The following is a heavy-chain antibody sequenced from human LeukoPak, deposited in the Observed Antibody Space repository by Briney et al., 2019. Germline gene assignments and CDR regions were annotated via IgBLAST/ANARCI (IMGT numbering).Heavy chain of an antibody. CDR2: IYSSGST. V-gene: IGHV4-61*02. CDR3: ARLPSSWYYFDY. D-gene: IGHD6-13*01. Sequence: SETLSLTCTVSGGSISSGSYYWSWIRQPAGKGLEWIGRIYSSGSTNYNPSLKSRVTISVDTSKNQFSLKLSSVTAADTAVYYCARLPSSWYYFDYWGQGTLVTVSS. J-gene: IGHJ4*02. CDR1: GGSISSGSYY.